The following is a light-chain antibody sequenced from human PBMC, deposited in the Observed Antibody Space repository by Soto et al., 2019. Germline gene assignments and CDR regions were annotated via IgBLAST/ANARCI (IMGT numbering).Light chain of an antibody. Sequence: DIVMTQSPLSLPVTPGEPASISCRSSQSLLHSNVYKYLDWHLQKPGQSPQLLIYLGSNRASGVPDRFSGSGSGTDFTLNISRVEAEDVGVYYCMQALQSRITFGQGTRLEI. CDR1: QSLLHSNVYKY. J-gene: IGKJ5*01. CDR2: LGS. V-gene: IGKV2-28*01. CDR3: MQALQSRIT.